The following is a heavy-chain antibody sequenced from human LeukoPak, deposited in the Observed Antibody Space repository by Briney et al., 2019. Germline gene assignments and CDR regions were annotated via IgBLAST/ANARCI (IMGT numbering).Heavy chain of an antibody. CDR3: ATGFVATISAGDY. D-gene: IGHD5-12*01. CDR2: VDPEDGGT. J-gene: IGHJ4*02. V-gene: IGHV1-69-2*01. CDR1: GYTFTDYY. Sequence: GASVKVSCKASGYTFTDYYMHWVQQPPGKGLEWMGRVDPEDGGTIYAEKFQGRVTITADTSTDTAYMELSRLRSEDTAVYYCATGFVATISAGDYWGQGTLVTVSS.